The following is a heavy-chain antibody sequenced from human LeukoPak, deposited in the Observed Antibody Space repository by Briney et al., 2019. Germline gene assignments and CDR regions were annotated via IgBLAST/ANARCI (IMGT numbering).Heavy chain of an antibody. CDR2: IAYDGSNK. CDR3: AKEKAIATINYGLDV. Sequence: GGSLRLSCAASGFIFDTYGMLWVRQAPGKGLEWVAVIAYDGSNKVYADSVKGRFTTSRDNSKNTLYLQMNSLRGEDTAVNYCAKEKAIATINYGLDVWGQGTTATVSS. D-gene: IGHD1-1*01. V-gene: IGHV3-30*18. CDR1: GFIFDTYG. J-gene: IGHJ6*02.